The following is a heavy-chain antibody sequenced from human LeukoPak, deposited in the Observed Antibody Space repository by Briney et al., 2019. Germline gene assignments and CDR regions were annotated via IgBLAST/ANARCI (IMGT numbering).Heavy chain of an antibody. J-gene: IGHJ4*02. V-gene: IGHV4-39*01. CDR2: IYYSGST. CDR3: ARRGASSSEEY. D-gene: IGHD6-6*01. CDR1: GGSISSSCHY. Sequence: PSETLSLTCTVSGGSISSSCHYWGWTRQPPGKGLEWIGSIYYSGSTYYNPSLESRVTISVDTSKNQFSLKVSSVPAADTAVYYCARRGASSSEEYWGQGTLVTVSS.